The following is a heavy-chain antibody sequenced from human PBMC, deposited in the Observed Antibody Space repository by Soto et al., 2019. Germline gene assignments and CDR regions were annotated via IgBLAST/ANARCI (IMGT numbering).Heavy chain of an antibody. CDR2: IYSGGST. J-gene: IGHJ4*02. D-gene: IGHD6-19*01. CDR1: GFTVSSNY. V-gene: IGHV3-53*01. CDR3: ARNKYRNGWYRG. Sequence: EVQLVESGGGLIQPGGSLRLSCAASGFTVSSNYMSWVRQAPEKGLEWVSVIYSGGSTYYADSVKGRFTISRDNSKNTLFLQMNNLRAEDTAVYYCARNKYRNGWYRGWGQGTRVTVSS.